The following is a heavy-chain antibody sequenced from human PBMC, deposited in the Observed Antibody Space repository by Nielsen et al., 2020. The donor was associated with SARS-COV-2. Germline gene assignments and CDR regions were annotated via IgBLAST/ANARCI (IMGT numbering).Heavy chain of an antibody. J-gene: IGHJ6*02. CDR1: GFTFSSYS. CDR3: ARDARGSSTSVYYYYGMDV. D-gene: IGHD2-2*01. Sequence: GGSLRLSCAASGFTFSSYSMNWVRQAPGKGLEWVSSISSSSSYIYYADSVKGRFTISRDNAKNSLYLQMNSLRAEDTAVYYCARDARGSSTSVYYYYGMDVWGQGTTVTVSS. CDR2: ISSSSSYI. V-gene: IGHV3-21*01.